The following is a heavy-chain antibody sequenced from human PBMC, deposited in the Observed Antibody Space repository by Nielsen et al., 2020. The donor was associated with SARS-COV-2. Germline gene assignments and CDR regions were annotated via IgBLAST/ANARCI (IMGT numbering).Heavy chain of an antibody. V-gene: IGHV4-30-4*01. J-gene: IGHJ4*02. CDR2: IYYSGST. Sequence: SETLSLTCTVSGGSISSGDYYWSWIRQPPGKGLEWIGYIYYSGSTYYNPSLKSRVTISVDTSKNQFSLKLSSVTAADTAVYYCARTGYSGYDPSRYFDYWGQGTLVTVSS. D-gene: IGHD5-12*01. CDR1: GGSISSGDYY. CDR3: ARTGYSGYDPSRYFDY.